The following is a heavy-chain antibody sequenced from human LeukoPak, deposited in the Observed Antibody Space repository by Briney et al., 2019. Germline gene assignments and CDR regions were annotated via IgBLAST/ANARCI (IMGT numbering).Heavy chain of an antibody. V-gene: IGHV3-30-3*01. CDR3: AREGASDY. CDR1: GFTFSSYA. J-gene: IGHJ4*02. CDR2: ISYDGSNK. D-gene: IGHD2-2*01. Sequence: GGSLRLSCAASGFTFSSYAMHWVRQAPGKGLEWVAVISYDGSNKYYADSAKGRFTISRDNSKNTLYLQMNSLRAEDTAVYYCAREGASDYWGQGTLVTVSS.